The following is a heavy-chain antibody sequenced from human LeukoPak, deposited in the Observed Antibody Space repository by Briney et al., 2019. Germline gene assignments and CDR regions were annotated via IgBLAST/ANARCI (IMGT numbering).Heavy chain of an antibody. Sequence: SETLSLTCTVSGGSISISSYYWGWIRQPPGKGLEWIATIYYSGSSYYNTSLKSRFTISVDTSKKQFSLKLSSVTAADTAVYYCARGQVAYDYWGQGTLVTVSS. CDR3: ARGQVAYDY. CDR1: GGSISISSYY. V-gene: IGHV4-39*01. CDR2: IYYSGSS. D-gene: IGHD2-21*01. J-gene: IGHJ4*02.